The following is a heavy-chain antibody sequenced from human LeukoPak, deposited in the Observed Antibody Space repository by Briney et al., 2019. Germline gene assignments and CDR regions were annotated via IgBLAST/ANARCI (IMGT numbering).Heavy chain of an antibody. Sequence: PGGSLRLSCAASGFTFSSYIMTWGRQAPGKGLEWVSVISGSGTNTPYADSVKGRFTISRDNSKNTLYLQMNSLRVEDTAVYYCATSLHGAVMVDFDYWGQGTLVTVSS. CDR2: ISGSGTNT. CDR1: GFTFSSYI. D-gene: IGHD2-21*01. J-gene: IGHJ4*02. V-gene: IGHV3-23*01. CDR3: ATSLHGAVMVDFDY.